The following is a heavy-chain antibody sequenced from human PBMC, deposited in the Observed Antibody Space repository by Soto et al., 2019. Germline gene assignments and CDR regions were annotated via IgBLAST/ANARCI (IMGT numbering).Heavy chain of an antibody. CDR1: GFTFSSYA. D-gene: IGHD1-26*01. CDR2: ISGSGGST. J-gene: IGHJ4*02. V-gene: IGHV3-23*01. CDR3: AKDMWELTTYFDY. Sequence: PGRSLRFSCAASGFTFSSYAMSWVRQAPGKGLECVSAISGSGGSTYYADSVKGRFTSSRDNSKNTLYLQMNSLRAEDTAVYYCAKDMWELTTYFDYWRQGTLVTVYS.